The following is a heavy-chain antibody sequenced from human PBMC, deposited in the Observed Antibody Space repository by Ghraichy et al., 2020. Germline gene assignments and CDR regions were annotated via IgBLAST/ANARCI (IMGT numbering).Heavy chain of an antibody. Sequence: LSLTCTVSGGSVSSDGYYWNWIRQHPGKGLEWIGHIYSSGSTYYNPSLKSRVSISVDKTKNQFSLKLSSVTAADTAVYYCARGITDLPVVIYWDYWGQGTLVSVSS. D-gene: IGHD2-2*02. CDR2: IYSSGST. V-gene: IGHV4-31*03. CDR1: GGSVSSDGYY. CDR3: ARGITDLPVVIYWDY. J-gene: IGHJ4*02.